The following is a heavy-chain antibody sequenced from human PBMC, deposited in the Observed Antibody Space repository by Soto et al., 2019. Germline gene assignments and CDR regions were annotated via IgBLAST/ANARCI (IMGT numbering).Heavy chain of an antibody. D-gene: IGHD3-10*01. Sequence: SGPTLVKPTQTLTLTCTFSGFSLSTSGVGVGWIRQPPGKALEWLALIYWDDDKRYSPSLKSRLTITKDTSKNQVVLKMTTMDPVDTATYYCAHSRQREIISEWFGELLAFPDFDYWGQGTLVTVSS. CDR1: GFSLSTSGVG. CDR3: AHSRQREIISEWFGELLAFPDFDY. J-gene: IGHJ4*02. V-gene: IGHV2-5*02. CDR2: IYWDDDK.